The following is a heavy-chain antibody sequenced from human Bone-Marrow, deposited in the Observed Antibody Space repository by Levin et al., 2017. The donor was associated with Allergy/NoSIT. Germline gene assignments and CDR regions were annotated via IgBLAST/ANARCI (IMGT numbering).Heavy chain of an antibody. Sequence: PGGSLRLSCAAYGFTFSSYSMNWVRQAPGKGLEWVSYISGSSNTIYYADSVKGRFTISRDNAKNSLDLQMTSLRADDTAVYFCAKGYTNGRGAFDSWGQGTMVTVSS. V-gene: IGHV3-48*01. J-gene: IGHJ3*02. CDR2: ISGSSNTI. CDR3: AKGYTNGRGAFDS. D-gene: IGHD5-12*01. CDR1: GFTFSSYS.